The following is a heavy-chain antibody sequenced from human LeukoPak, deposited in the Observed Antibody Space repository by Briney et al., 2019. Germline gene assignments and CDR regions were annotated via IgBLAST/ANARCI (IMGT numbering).Heavy chain of an antibody. V-gene: IGHV3-21*01. CDR3: ARDPYSGSYGDSYYYYMDV. CDR1: GFTFSSYN. CDR2: ITSTGSYT. J-gene: IGHJ6*03. Sequence: KSGGSLRLSCAASGFTFSSYNMNWVRQAPGKGREWVSSITSTGSYTFYADSVKGRFTISRDNAKNSLYRQMNSLRAEDTAIYYCARDPYSGSYGDSYYYYMDVWGKGTTVTISS. D-gene: IGHD1-26*01.